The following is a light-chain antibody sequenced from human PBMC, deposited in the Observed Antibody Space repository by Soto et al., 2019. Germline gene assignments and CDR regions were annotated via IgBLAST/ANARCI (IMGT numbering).Light chain of an antibody. V-gene: IGKV3-20*01. J-gene: IGKJ5*01. CDR1: QSVSSSF. Sequence: EIVLTQSPGTLSLSPGESATLSCRASQSVSSSFLAWYQQKVGQAPRLLIYGASSRATGIPDRFSGSGSGTDFTLTISSLEPEDFAVYYCQQYGSSPRTFGQGTRLEI. CDR3: QQYGSSPRT. CDR2: GAS.